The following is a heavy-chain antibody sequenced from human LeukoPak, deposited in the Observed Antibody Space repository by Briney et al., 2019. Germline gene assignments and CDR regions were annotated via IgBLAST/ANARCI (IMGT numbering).Heavy chain of an antibody. CDR3: VRGQEVIYTPTFDY. CDR2: IGTNGIST. V-gene: IGHV3-64*03. CDR1: GFTFSRKA. D-gene: IGHD3-16*01. J-gene: IGHJ4*02. Sequence: GGALRLSCSASGFTFSRKAMHWGRQAPGEGLGYVSSIGTNGISTYYADSVQDRFTISRDNSKNTLYLQMSSLRPEDTAVYYCVRGQEVIYTPTFDYWGRGAVVTVSS.